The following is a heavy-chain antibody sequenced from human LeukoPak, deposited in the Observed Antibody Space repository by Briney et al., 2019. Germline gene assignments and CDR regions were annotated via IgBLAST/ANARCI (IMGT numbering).Heavy chain of an antibody. Sequence: SETLSLTCTVSGGSISSGSYYWSWIRQPAGKGLEWIGRIYTSGSTHYNPSLKSRVTISVDTSKNQFSLKLSSVTAADTAVYYCASNRDYYYYYMDVWGKGTTVTVSS. V-gene: IGHV4-61*02. D-gene: IGHD1-14*01. J-gene: IGHJ6*03. CDR1: GGSISSGSYY. CDR3: ASNRDYYYYYMDV. CDR2: IYTSGST.